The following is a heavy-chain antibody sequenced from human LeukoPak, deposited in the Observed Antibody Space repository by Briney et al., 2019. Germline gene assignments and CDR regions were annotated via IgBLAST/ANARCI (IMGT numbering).Heavy chain of an antibody. CDR1: GFTFSGSV. D-gene: IGHD5-12*01. CDR2: IRTKANNYAT. V-gene: IGHV3-73*01. Sequence: PGGSLRLSCAASGFTFSGSVMHWVRQASGKGLEWVARIRTKANNYATAFAASVKGRFTISRDNAKNSLYLQMSSLRVEDTAVYYCVREYSGYDFFDYWGQGSLVTVSS. CDR3: VREYSGYDFFDY. J-gene: IGHJ4*02.